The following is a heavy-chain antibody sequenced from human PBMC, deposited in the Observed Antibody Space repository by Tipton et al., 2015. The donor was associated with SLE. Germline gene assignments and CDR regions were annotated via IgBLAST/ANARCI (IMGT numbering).Heavy chain of an antibody. Sequence: TLSLTCAVSGGSISSNNWWSWVRQPPGKGLEWIGEISHSGSTKYNPSLKSRVTISVDKSKNHFSLRLTSVTAADTAVYYCARDMRGGLFFDYWGQGTLVTVSS. V-gene: IGHV4-4*02. D-gene: IGHD2-15*01. CDR1: GGSISSNNW. CDR2: ISHSGST. J-gene: IGHJ4*02. CDR3: ARDMRGGLFFDY.